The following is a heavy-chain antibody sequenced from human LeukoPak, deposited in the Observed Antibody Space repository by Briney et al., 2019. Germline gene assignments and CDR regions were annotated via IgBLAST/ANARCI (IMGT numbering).Heavy chain of an antibody. CDR2: IYYSGST. J-gene: IGHJ5*02. V-gene: IGHV4-59*12. Sequence: SETLSLTCTVSGGSISSYYWSWIRQPPGKGLGWIGYIYYSGSTNYNPSLKSRVTISIDTSKNQFYLKLTSVAAADTAVYYCARDRQLLEPSFDPWGQGTLVTVSS. CDR1: GGSISSYY. D-gene: IGHD1-1*01. CDR3: ARDRQLLEPSFDP.